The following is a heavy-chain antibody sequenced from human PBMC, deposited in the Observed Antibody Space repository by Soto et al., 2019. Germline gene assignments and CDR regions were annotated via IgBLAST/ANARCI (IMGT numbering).Heavy chain of an antibody. J-gene: IGHJ4*02. D-gene: IGHD2-2*01. CDR1: GFTFSSYA. CDR2: ISGSGGNT. CDR3: AKPTLYCSSTSCYDY. V-gene: IGHV3-23*01. Sequence: GGSLRLSCAASGFTFSSYAMTWVRQAPGKGLEWVSVISGSGGNTYYADSVKGRFTISRDNSKNTLYLQMNSLRAEDTAVYYCAKPTLYCSSTSCYDYWRQGTLVTVSS.